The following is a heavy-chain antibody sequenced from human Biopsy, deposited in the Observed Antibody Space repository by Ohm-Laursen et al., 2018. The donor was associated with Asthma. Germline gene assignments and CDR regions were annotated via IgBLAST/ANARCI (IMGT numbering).Heavy chain of an antibody. Sequence: ASVKVSCKTSGYTFNSAGITWVRQAPGQGLEWMGWISVYNGNTKVAQKLQDRVTMITDTSTSTAYMELRSLRSDDTAVYFCARAVDYSHYNGIDVWGKGNTVTVSP. J-gene: IGHJ6*04. D-gene: IGHD3-10*01. V-gene: IGHV1-18*01. CDR1: GYTFNSAG. CDR3: ARAVDYSHYNGIDV. CDR2: ISVYNGNT.